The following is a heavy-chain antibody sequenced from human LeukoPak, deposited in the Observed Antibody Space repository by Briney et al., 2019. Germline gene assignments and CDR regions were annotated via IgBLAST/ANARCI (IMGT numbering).Heavy chain of an antibody. Sequence: PGGSLRLSCAASGFTFDDYDMSWVRQAPGKGLEWVSGINWNGGSTGYADSVKGRFTISRDNAKNSLYLQMNSLRAEDTALYYCARDGLVDTPMGAGYWGQGTLVTASS. J-gene: IGHJ4*02. CDR1: GFTFDDYD. V-gene: IGHV3-20*04. CDR3: ARDGLVDTPMGAGY. D-gene: IGHD5-18*01. CDR2: INWNGGST.